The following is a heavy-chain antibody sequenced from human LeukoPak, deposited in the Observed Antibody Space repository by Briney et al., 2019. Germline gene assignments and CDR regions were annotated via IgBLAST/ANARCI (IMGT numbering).Heavy chain of an antibody. J-gene: IGHJ6*02. Sequence: ASVKVSRKASGYTFTGYYMHWVRQAPGQGLEWMGWINPNSGGTNYAQKFQGRVTMTRDTSISTAYMELSRLRSDDTAVYYCARYVGYSSGWFYYYYYGMDVWGQGTTVTVSS. CDR2: INPNSGGT. CDR1: GYTFTGYY. V-gene: IGHV1-2*02. D-gene: IGHD6-19*01. CDR3: ARYVGYSSGWFYYYYYGMDV.